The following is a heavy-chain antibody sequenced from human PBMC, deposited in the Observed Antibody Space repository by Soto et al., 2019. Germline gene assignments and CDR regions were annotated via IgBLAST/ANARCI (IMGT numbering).Heavy chain of an antibody. D-gene: IGHD6-13*01. CDR2: IKQDGSKK. CDR1: GFTLSMYW. J-gene: IGHJ3*02. V-gene: IGHV3-7*05. CDR3: ARDVSPGSSSLYLDAFDI. Sequence: EVQLEESGGGLVQPGGSLRLSCAASGFTLSMYWMTWVRQAPGRGLEWVANIKQDGSKKSYLDSVRGRFTISRDNVRNSLYLQMGSLRAEDTALYYCARDVSPGSSSLYLDAFDIWGQGTMVIVSS.